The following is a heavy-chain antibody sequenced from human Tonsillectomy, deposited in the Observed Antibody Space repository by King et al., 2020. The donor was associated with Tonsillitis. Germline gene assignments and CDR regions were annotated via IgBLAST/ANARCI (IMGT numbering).Heavy chain of an antibody. D-gene: IGHD2-2*01. Sequence: VQLVQSGAEVKKPGSSVKVSCKASGGTFSRNNINWVRQAPGQGLVWMGGIVPIFITPNYAQNFQGRVTITADESTSTVYMELSSLRSDDTAVYYCARVSLGPYCSSTSCQMGSNWFDPWGQGTLVTVSS. J-gene: IGHJ5*02. CDR3: ARVSLGPYCSSTSCQMGSNWFDP. CDR2: IVPIFITP. V-gene: IGHV1-69*01. CDR1: GGTFSRNN.